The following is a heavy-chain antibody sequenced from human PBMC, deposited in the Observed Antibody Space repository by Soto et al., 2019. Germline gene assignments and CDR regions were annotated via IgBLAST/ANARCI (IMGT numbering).Heavy chain of an antibody. V-gene: IGHV4-31*03. Sequence: PSETLSLTCTVSGGSIGSGGYFWSWIRQHPGKGLEWIGYIYYSGSTYYNPSLKSRVTISVDTSKNQFSLKLSSVTAADTAVYYCARTSCTSGVCYIMDVWGQGTTVTVSS. J-gene: IGHJ6*02. D-gene: IGHD2-8*01. CDR3: ARTSCTSGVCYIMDV. CDR2: IYYSGST. CDR1: GGSIGSGGYF.